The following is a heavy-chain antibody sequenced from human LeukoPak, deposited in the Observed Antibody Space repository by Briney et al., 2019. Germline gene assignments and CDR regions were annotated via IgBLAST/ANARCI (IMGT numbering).Heavy chain of an antibody. CDR3: ARRLSNDYGDYLITYFDY. D-gene: IGHD4-17*01. V-gene: IGHV4-39*01. Sequence: SETLSLTCTVSGGSISSSSYYWGWIRQPPGEGLEWIGSIYYSGSTYYNPSLKSRVTISVDTSKNQFSLKLSSVTAADTAVYYWARRLSNDYGDYLITYFDYWGQGTLVTVSS. J-gene: IGHJ4*02. CDR2: IYYSGST. CDR1: GGSISSSSYY.